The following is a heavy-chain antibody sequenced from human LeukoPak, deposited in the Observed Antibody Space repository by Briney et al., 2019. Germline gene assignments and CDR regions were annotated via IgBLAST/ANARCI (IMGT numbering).Heavy chain of an antibody. CDR2: FYNSGSS. CDR3: ARDQGMNGDAFDI. V-gene: IGHV4-59*01. J-gene: IGHJ3*02. CDR1: GGSISDYY. D-gene: IGHD1-1*01. Sequence: KPSETLSLTCTVSGGSISDYYRGWIRQPPGKGLEWIGYFYNSGSSTYNPSLKSRVTISVDTSKNQFSLKLSSVTAADTAVYYCARDQGMNGDAFDIWGQGTMVTVSS.